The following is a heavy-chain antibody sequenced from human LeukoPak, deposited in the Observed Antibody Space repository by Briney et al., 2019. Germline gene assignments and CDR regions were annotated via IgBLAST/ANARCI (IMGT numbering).Heavy chain of an antibody. CDR2: IYFDGNS. V-gene: IGHV4-39*01. J-gene: IGHJ4*02. CDR3: AAENGNFWIGYHYFED. Sequence: PSETLSLTCTVSGGSISSSSYYWGWIRQPPGKDLEWIGTIYFDGNSFYNPSLKSRVTISIDMSKNQFSLKLSSVTAADTAIYYCAAENGNFWIGYHYFEDWGQGTLVSVSS. D-gene: IGHD3-3*01. CDR1: GGSISSSSYY.